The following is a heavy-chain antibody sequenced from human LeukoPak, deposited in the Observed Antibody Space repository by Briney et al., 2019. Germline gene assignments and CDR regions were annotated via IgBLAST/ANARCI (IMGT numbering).Heavy chain of an antibody. CDR2: ISSSSSYI. V-gene: IGHV3-21*01. Sequence: GGSLRLSCAASGFTFSSYSMNWVRQAPGKGLEWVSSISSSSSYIYYADSVKGRFTISGDNAKNSLYLQMNSLRAEDTAVYYCARDTEGYSSGFSWGQGTLVTVSS. CDR1: GFTFSSYS. CDR3: ARDTEGYSSGFS. J-gene: IGHJ4*02. D-gene: IGHD6-19*01.